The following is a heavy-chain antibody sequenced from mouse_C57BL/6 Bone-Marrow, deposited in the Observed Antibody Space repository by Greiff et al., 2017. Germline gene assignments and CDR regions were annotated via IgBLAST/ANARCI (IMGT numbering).Heavy chain of an antibody. Sequence: EVQLVESGGGLVQPKGSLKLSCAASGFTFHTYAMHWVRQAPGKGLEWVARIRSKSSNYATYYADSVKDRFTISRDDSQSMLYLQMNNLKTEDTAMYYCVRDSRYYYGSSYWYFDVWGTGTTVTVSS. CDR3: VRDSRYYYGSSYWYFDV. CDR2: IRSKSSNYAT. D-gene: IGHD1-1*01. J-gene: IGHJ1*03. CDR1: GFTFHTYA. V-gene: IGHV10-3*01.